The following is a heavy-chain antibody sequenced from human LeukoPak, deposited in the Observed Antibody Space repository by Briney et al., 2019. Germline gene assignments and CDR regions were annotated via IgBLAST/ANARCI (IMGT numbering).Heavy chain of an antibody. CDR3: ASYGDNNWFDP. CDR2: IYTSGST. Sequence: PSETLSLTCTVSGGSISSYFCSWIRQPAGKGLEWIGRIYTSGSTNYNPSLKSRVTMSVDTSKNQCSLKLSSVTAADTAVYYCASYGDNNWFDPWGQGTLVTVSS. D-gene: IGHD4-17*01. CDR1: GGSISSYF. J-gene: IGHJ5*02. V-gene: IGHV4-4*07.